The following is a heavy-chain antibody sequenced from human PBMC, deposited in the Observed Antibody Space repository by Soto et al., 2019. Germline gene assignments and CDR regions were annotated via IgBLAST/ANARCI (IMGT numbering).Heavy chain of an antibody. D-gene: IGHD5-12*01. CDR2: IYYSGST. Sequence: SETLSLTCTVSGGSVSSGSYYWSWIRQPPGKGLEWIGYIYYSGSTNYNPSLKSRVTISVDTSKNQFSLKLSSVTAADTAVYYCARGRIVATITVTTLDYWGQGTLVTVSS. CDR3: ARGRIVATITVTTLDY. CDR1: GGSVSSGSYY. V-gene: IGHV4-61*01. J-gene: IGHJ4*02.